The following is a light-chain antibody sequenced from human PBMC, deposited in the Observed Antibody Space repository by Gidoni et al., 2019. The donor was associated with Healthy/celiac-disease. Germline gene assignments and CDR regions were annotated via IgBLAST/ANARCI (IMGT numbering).Light chain of an antibody. J-gene: IGKJ2*03. CDR2: DAS. CDR3: QQYDNLLVYS. V-gene: IGKV1-33*01. Sequence: DIQMTQSPSSLSASVGDRVTITCQASQDISNYLNWYQQKPGKAPKLLIYDASNLETGVPSRFSGSGSGTDFTFTISSLQPEDIATYYCQQYDNLLVYSFGQWTKLEIK. CDR1: QDISNY.